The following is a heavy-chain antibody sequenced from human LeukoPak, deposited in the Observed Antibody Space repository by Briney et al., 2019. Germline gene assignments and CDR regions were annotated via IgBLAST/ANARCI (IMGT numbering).Heavy chain of an antibody. CDR3: AKDNYYDNSAYPDY. D-gene: IGHD3-22*01. Sequence: GGFLRLSCAASGFTFSSYGMHWVRQAPGKGLEWVAAISYDGSDKYYADSVKGRFTISRDNSKNTLYLQMNSLRAEDTAVYYCAKDNYYDNSAYPDYWGQGTLVTVSS. CDR2: ISYDGSDK. CDR1: GFTFSSYG. V-gene: IGHV3-30*18. J-gene: IGHJ4*02.